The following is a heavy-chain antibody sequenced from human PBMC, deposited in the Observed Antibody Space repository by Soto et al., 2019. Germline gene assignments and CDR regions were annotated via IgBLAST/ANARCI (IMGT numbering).Heavy chain of an antibody. CDR2: MNPNTGNT. CDR3: AREITGKFPN. Sequence: QVQLVQSGAEVKNPGASVRVSCKASGYPFPSYDINWVRQATGQGLEWMGWMNPNTGNTGYAQKFQGRVTMTTNTSISTAYMELSSLRSEDTAVYYCAREITGKFPNWGQGTLVTVSS. J-gene: IGHJ4*02. D-gene: IGHD1-20*01. CDR1: GYPFPSYD. V-gene: IGHV1-8*01.